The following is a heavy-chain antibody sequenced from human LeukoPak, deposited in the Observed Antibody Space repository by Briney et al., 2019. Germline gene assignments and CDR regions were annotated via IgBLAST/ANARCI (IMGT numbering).Heavy chain of an antibody. J-gene: IGHJ6*02. V-gene: IGHV1-69*13. D-gene: IGHD6-25*01. CDR2: IIPIFGTA. Sequence: ASVKVSCKASGGTFSSYAISWVRQAPGQGLEWMGGIIPIFGTANYAQKFQGRVTITADESTSTAYMELSSLRSEDTAVYYCARSSRGHFHYYYYGMDVWGQGTTVTVSS. CDR1: GGTFSSYA. CDR3: ARSSRGHFHYYYYGMDV.